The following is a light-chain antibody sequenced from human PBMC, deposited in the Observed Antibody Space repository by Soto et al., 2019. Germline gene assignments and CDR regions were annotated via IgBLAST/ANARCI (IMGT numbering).Light chain of an antibody. Sequence: DIVMTQSPLSLPVTPGEPASISCRSSQSLLHSNGYNYLDWYLQKPGQSPQLLIYLGSNRASGVPDRFSGSGSGTDFTLKISRVEAEDVGVYYCMQALQTPVFGGGTKVDI. CDR2: LGS. V-gene: IGKV2-28*01. J-gene: IGKJ4*01. CDR3: MQALQTPV. CDR1: QSLLHSNGYNY.